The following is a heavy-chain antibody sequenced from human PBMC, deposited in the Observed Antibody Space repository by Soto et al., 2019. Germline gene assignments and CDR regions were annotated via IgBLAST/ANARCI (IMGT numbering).Heavy chain of an antibody. CDR2: ISAYNGNT. D-gene: IGHD3-3*01. Sequence: GASVKVSCKASGYTFTSYGISWVRQAPGQGLEWMGWISAYNGNTNYAQKLQARVTMTTDTSTSTAYMGLRSLRSDDTAVYYCARDGFLEWLFCRYEVYYYGMDVWGQGTTVTVSS. J-gene: IGHJ6*02. CDR1: GYTFTSYG. V-gene: IGHV1-18*04. CDR3: ARDGFLEWLFCRYEVYYYGMDV.